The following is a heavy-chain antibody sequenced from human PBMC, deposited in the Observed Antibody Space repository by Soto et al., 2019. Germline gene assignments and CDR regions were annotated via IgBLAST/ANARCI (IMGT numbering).Heavy chain of an antibody. D-gene: IGHD3-10*01. CDR3: AKDNTYYYGSGSYYDDY. J-gene: IGHJ4*02. CDR1: GFTFSSYA. Sequence: GGSLRLSCAASGFTFSSYAMSWVRQAPGKGLEWVSAISGSGGSTYYADSVKGRFTISRDNSKNTLYLQMNSLRAEDTAVYYCAKDNTYYYGSGSYYDDYWGQGTLVTVSS. V-gene: IGHV3-23*01. CDR2: ISGSGGST.